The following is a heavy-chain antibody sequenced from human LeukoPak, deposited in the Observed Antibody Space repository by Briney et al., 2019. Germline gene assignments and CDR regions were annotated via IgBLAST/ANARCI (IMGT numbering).Heavy chain of an antibody. D-gene: IGHD3-22*01. J-gene: IGHJ4*02. V-gene: IGHV1-24*01. CDR3: ATDFLTYYYDSSGYSGFDY. CDR2: FDPEDGET. CDR1: GYTLTELS. Sequence: ASVKVSCKVSGYTLTELSMHWVRQAPGKGLEWMGGFDPEDGETIYAQKFQGRVTMTEDTSTDTAYMELSSLRSEDTAVYYCATDFLTYYYDSSGYSGFDYWGQGTLVTVSS.